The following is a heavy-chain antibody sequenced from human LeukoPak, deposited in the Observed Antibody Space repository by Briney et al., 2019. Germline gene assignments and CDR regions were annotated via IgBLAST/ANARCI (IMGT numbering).Heavy chain of an antibody. CDR1: GFTFSSYA. V-gene: IGHV3-23*01. D-gene: IGHD3-3*01. CDR3: ARCYDFWSGFTLISPSWSFDI. CDR2: ISGSGGST. Sequence: GGSLRLPCAASGFTFSSYAMSWVRQAPGKGLEWVSAISGSGGSTYYADSVKGRFTISRDNSRNTLYLQMNSLRAEDTPVYYCARCYDFWSGFTLISPSWSFDIWGQGTMVTVSS. J-gene: IGHJ3*02.